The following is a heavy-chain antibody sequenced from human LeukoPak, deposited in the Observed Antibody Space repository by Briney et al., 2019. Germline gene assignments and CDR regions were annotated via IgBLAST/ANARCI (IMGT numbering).Heavy chain of an antibody. J-gene: IGHJ4*02. CDR3: ARVYSGSSLLLYFDY. CDR2: INHSGST. Sequence: SETLSLTCAVYGGSFSGYYWSWIRQPPGKGLEWIGEINHSGSTNYNPSLKSRVTISVDTSKNQFSLKLSSVTAADTAVYYCARVYSGSSLLLYFDYWGQGTLVTVSS. CDR1: GGSFSGYY. V-gene: IGHV4-34*01. D-gene: IGHD1-26*01.